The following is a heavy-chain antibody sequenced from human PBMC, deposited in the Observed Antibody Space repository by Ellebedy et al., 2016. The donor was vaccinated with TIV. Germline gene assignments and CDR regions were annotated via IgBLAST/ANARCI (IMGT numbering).Heavy chain of an antibody. CDR3: ARGVSMIRGVISAADI. Sequence: GGSLRLSCAASGFTFRIHDMHWFRQATGKRLEWVSGIGTIADTYYADSVKGRFTVSRENGESSLYLQINSLRVEDTAVYYCARGVSMIRGVISAADIWGQGTTVTVSS. D-gene: IGHD3-10*01. CDR1: GFTFRIHD. J-gene: IGHJ3*02. V-gene: IGHV3-13*01. CDR2: IGTIADT.